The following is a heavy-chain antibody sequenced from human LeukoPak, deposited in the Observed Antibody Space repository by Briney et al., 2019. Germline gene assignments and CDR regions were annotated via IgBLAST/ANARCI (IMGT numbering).Heavy chain of an antibody. CDR1: GGSISSSSYY. D-gene: IGHD6-13*01. V-gene: IGHV4-39*07. CDR3: ARYSSRRSQFDP. CDR2: IYYSGST. Sequence: SETLSLTCTVSGGSISSSSYYRGWIRQPPGKGLEWIGSIYYSGSTYYNPSLKSRVTISVDTSKNQFSLKLSSVTAADTAVYYCARYSSRRSQFDPWGQGTLVTVSS. J-gene: IGHJ5*02.